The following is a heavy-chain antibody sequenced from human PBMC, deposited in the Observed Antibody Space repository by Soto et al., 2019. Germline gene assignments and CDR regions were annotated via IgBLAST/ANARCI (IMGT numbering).Heavy chain of an antibody. CDR2: INHNGNS. J-gene: IGHJ4*02. V-gene: IGHV4-34*01. CDR1: GGSFSAYY. D-gene: IGHD5-12*01. Sequence: SETLSLTCAASGGSFSAYYWSWIRQPPGRGLEWIGEINHNGNSNYNPALESRVTISVDTSKNQFSLKLSSVTAADTAVYYCVRHAQWIIRAYWGQGSLVTVSS. CDR3: VRHAQWIIRAY.